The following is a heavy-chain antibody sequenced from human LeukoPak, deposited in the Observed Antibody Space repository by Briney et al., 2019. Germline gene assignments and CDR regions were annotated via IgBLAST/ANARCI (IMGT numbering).Heavy chain of an antibody. Sequence: SETLSLTCTVSGGSISSSSYYWGWIRQPPGKGLEWIGSIYYSGSTYYNPSLKSRVTISVDTSKNQFSLKLSSVTAADTAVYYCARPFITTDAFDIWGQGTMVTVSS. D-gene: IGHD4-11*01. CDR2: IYYSGST. CDR3: ARPFITTDAFDI. V-gene: IGHV4-39*01. J-gene: IGHJ3*02. CDR1: GGSISSSSYY.